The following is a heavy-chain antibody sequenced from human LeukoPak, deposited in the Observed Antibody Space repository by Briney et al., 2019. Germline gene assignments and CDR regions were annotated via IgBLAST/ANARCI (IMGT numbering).Heavy chain of an antibody. CDR1: GISVSSNY. Sequence: PGGSLRLSCAASGISVSSNYMNWVRQAPGKGLEWVSYISSSGSTIYYADSVKGRFTISRDNAKNSLYLQMNSLRAEDTAVYYCAELGITMIGGVWGEGTTVTISS. CDR3: AELGITMIGGV. J-gene: IGHJ6*04. CDR2: ISSSGSTI. V-gene: IGHV3-48*03. D-gene: IGHD3-10*02.